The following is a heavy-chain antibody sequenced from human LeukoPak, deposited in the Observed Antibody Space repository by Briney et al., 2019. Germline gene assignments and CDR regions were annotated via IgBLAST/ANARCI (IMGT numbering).Heavy chain of an antibody. V-gene: IGHV1-69*13. CDR3: AREVPPDGSGSPGGTIAEPYFDY. CDR1: GYTFINHG. D-gene: IGHD3-10*01. Sequence: SVKVSCKASGYTFINHGISWVRQAPGQGLEWMGGIIPIFGTANYAQKFQGRVTITADESTSTAYMELSSLRSEDTAVYYCAREVPPDGSGSPGGTIAEPYFDYWGQGTLVTVSS. CDR2: IIPIFGTA. J-gene: IGHJ4*02.